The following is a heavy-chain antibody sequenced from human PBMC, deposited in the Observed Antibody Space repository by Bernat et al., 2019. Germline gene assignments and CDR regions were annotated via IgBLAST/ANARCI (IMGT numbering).Heavy chain of an antibody. V-gene: IGHV4-39*01. CDR3: ARRVLSGPMDV. Sequence: QLQLQESGPGLVKPSETLSLTCTVSGGSISSSSYYWGWIRQPPGKGLEGIGSIYYSGSTYYNPSLKSRVTISVDTSKNQFSLKLSSVTAADTAVYYCARRVLSGPMDVWGQGTPVTVSS. CDR2: IYYSGST. D-gene: IGHD3-3*01. J-gene: IGHJ6*02. CDR1: GGSISSSSYY.